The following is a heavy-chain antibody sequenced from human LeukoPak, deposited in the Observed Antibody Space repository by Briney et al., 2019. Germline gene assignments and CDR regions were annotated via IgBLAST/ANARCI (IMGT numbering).Heavy chain of an antibody. CDR1: GFTFSSYG. CDR2: IWYDGSNK. J-gene: IGHJ4*02. V-gene: IGHV3-33*06. D-gene: IGHD3-22*01. CDR3: AKGGGYYDSSGYSYYFDY. Sequence: GGSLRLSCAASGFTFSSYGMHWVRQAPGKGLEWVAVIWYDGSNKYYADSVKGRFTISRDNSKNTLYLQMNSLRAEDTAVYYCAKGGGYYDSSGYSYYFDYWGQGTLITVSS.